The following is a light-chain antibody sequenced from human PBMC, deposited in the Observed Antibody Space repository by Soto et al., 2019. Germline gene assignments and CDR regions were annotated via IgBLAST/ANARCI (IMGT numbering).Light chain of an antibody. V-gene: IGKV3-15*01. CDR3: QQYNNSPYT. Sequence: ETVMTQSPATLSVSLGEGATLSCRATQSVSTNLAWYQQKPGQTPRLLVYGASIRATGMSARFSGSGSGTEFTLTISSLQSEDFALSYCQQYNNSPYTFGGRTKVEI. CDR1: QSVSTN. J-gene: IGKJ4*01. CDR2: GAS.